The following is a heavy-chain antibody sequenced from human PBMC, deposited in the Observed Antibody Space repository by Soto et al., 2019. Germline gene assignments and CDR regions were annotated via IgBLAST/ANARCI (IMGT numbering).Heavy chain of an antibody. D-gene: IGHD2-15*01. V-gene: IGHV1-46*01. CDR2: INPSGGST. CDR1: GYTFTSYY. J-gene: IGHJ4*02. Sequence: QVQLVQSGAEVKKPGASVKVSCKASGYTFTSYYMHWVRQAPGQGLEWMGIINPSGGSTSYAQKFQVRVTMTRGTSTSTVSMEVSRLRFEDTAVDCCALIIRDGYSLGPFDYLCQETLVTVCS. CDR3: ALIIRDGYSLGPFDY.